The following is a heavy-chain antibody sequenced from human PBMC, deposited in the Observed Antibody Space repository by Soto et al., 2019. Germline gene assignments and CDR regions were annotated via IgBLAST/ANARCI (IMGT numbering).Heavy chain of an antibody. Sequence: GASVKVSCKASGYTFTSYAMHWVRQAPGQRLEWMGWINAGNGNTKYSQKFQGRVTITRDTSASTAYMELSSLRSEDTAVYYCARLYDFWSGPPQYYFDYWGQGTLVTVSS. D-gene: IGHD3-3*01. V-gene: IGHV1-3*01. CDR1: GYTFTSYA. J-gene: IGHJ4*02. CDR3: ARLYDFWSGPPQYYFDY. CDR2: INAGNGNT.